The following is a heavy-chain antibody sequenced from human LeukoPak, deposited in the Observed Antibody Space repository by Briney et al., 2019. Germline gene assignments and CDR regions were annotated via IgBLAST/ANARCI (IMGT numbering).Heavy chain of an antibody. CDR1: GFTFNNYA. D-gene: IGHD6-13*01. J-gene: IGHJ2*01. CDR2: IINSYNT. Sequence: GGSLRLSCAASGFTFNNYAMSWVRQAPGKGLDCVSTIINSYNTYYADSVKGRFTISRDNSKNMLYLQMDSLRADDTAIYYCAKRAGQQLTYWYIDLWGRGTLVSVSS. V-gene: IGHV3-23*01. CDR3: AKRAGQQLTYWYIDL.